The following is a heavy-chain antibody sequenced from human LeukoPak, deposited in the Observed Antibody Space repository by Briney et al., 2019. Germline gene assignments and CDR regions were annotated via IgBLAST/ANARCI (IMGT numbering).Heavy chain of an antibody. Sequence: GGSLRLSCAASGFTFNNYAMSWVRRVPGKGLEWLSTISGSGGTTYRADSVKGRIAISRDNSKDSLYLRMSSLRAGDTATYYCAKGIAADADWYFDLWGRGTLVIVSS. CDR2: ISGSGGTT. V-gene: IGHV3-23*01. D-gene: IGHD6-13*01. CDR1: GFTFNNYA. CDR3: AKGIAADADWYFDL. J-gene: IGHJ2*01.